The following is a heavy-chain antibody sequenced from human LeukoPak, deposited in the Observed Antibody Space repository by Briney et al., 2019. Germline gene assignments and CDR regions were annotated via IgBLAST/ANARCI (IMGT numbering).Heavy chain of an antibody. D-gene: IGHD3-10*01. CDR1: GFTFSSYA. CDR2: ISGNGDST. V-gene: IGHV3-23*01. CDR3: AKAPQDTLLRGVIIYGMDV. Sequence: PGESLRLSCAASGFTFSSYAMSWVRQAPGKGLEWVSSISGNGDSTYYADSVKGRFTISRDNSKNTLFVQMNSLRVEDTAIYYCAKAPQDTLLRGVIIYGMDVWGQGTTVTVSS. J-gene: IGHJ6*02.